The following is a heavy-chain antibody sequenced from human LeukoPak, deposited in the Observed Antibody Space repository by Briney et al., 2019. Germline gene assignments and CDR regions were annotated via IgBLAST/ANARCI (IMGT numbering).Heavy chain of an antibody. CDR1: GFTFSSYG. D-gene: IGHD3-22*01. J-gene: IGHJ3*02. CDR3: ARDVPAYYYDSSGYTDAFDI. Sequence: GRSLRLSCAASGFTFSSYGMHWVRQAPGKGLEWVAVTWYDGSNKYYADSVKGRFTISRDNSKNTLYLQMNSLRAEDTAVYHCARDVPAYYYDSSGYTDAFDIWGQGTMVTVSS. CDR2: TWYDGSNK. V-gene: IGHV3-33*01.